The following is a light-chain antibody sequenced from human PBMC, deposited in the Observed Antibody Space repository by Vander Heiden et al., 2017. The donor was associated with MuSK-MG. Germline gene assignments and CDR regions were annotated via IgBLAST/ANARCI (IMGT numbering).Light chain of an antibody. CDR1: QRISSH. J-gene: IGKJ2*01. V-gene: IGKV1-8*01. Sequence: AIRMTQSPSSFSASTGDRVTITCRASQRISSHLAWYQQKPGKAPELLIYGASTLQSGVPSRFNGSGSGTDFTLTITYLQSEDFATYYCKQYDSYPYTFGRGTKLEIK. CDR3: KQYDSYPYT. CDR2: GAS.